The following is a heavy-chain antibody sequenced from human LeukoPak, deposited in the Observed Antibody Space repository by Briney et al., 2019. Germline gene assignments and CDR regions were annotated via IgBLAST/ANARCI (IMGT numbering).Heavy chain of an antibody. D-gene: IGHD3-9*01. J-gene: IGHJ4*02. CDR2: IKTKSEGGTI. CDR3: STDQGGDILTGC. CDR1: AFIFSGHW. Sequence: PGGSLRLSCEGSAFIFSGHWMHWVRQAPGKGLEWVGRIKTKSEGGTIDYAAPVRGRFTISRDDSENTLYLQMNSLKTEDTALYYCSTDQGGDILTGCWGQGTLVTVSS. V-gene: IGHV3-15*07.